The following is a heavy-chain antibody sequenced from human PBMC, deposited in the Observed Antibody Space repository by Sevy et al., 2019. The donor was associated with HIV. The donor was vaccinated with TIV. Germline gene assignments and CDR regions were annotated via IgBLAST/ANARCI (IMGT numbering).Heavy chain of an antibody. J-gene: IGHJ4*02. CDR3: ARDRYSTSWDFDY. V-gene: IGHV4-38-2*02. CDR1: GYSISSGYY. Sequence: SETLSLTCAVSGYSISSGYYWGWIRQPPGKGLEWIASLYHSGSTYYNPSLKSRVTISVDTSKNQFSLKLSSVTAADTAVYYCARDRYSTSWDFDYWGQGTLVTVSS. CDR2: LYHSGST. D-gene: IGHD2-2*01.